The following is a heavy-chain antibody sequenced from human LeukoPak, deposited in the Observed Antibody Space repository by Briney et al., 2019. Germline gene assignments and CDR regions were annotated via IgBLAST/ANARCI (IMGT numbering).Heavy chain of an antibody. CDR1: GGSIGSSSYY. D-gene: IGHD5-18*01. J-gene: IGHJ4*02. CDR3: ARDYALGYSYGYDY. V-gene: IGHV4-39*07. CDR2: IYYSGST. Sequence: SETLSLTCTVSGGSIGSSSYYWGWIRQPPGKGLEWIGSIYYSGSTYYNPSLKSRVTISVDTSKNQFSLKLSSVTAADTAVYYCARDYALGYSYGYDYWGQGTLVTVSS.